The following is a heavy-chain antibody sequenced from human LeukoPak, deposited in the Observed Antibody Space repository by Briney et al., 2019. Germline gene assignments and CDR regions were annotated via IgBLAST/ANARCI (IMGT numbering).Heavy chain of an antibody. V-gene: IGHV3-30*02. J-gene: IGHJ6*03. CDR2: IRYDGSNK. CDR1: GFTFSSYG. CDR3: AKDGQQQLVYYYYYMDV. D-gene: IGHD6-13*01. Sequence: GGSLRLSCAASGFTFSSYGMHWVRQAPGKGLEWVAFIRYDGSNKYYADSVKGRFTISRDNSKNTLYLQMNSLRAEDTAVYYCAKDGQQQLVYYYYYMDVWGKGTTVTVSS.